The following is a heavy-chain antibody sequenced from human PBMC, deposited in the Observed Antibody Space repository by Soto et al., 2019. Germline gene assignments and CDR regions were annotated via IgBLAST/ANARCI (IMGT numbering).Heavy chain of an antibody. CDR2: IYYSGST. Sequence: SETLSLTCTVSCGSISSSSYYWGWIRQPPGKGLEWIGSIYYSGSTYYNPSLKSRVTISVDTSKNQFSLKLSSVTAADTAVYYCARLLRGEEAYFDYWGQGTLVTVSS. V-gene: IGHV4-39*01. J-gene: IGHJ4*02. CDR1: CGSISSSSYY. D-gene: IGHD3-16*01. CDR3: ARLLRGEEAYFDY.